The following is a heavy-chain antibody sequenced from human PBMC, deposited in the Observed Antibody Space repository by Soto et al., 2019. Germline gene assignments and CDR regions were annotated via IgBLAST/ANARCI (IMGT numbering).Heavy chain of an antibody. D-gene: IGHD3-10*01. J-gene: IGHJ5*02. Sequence: QVQLVQSGAEVKKPGASVNVSCKASGYIFTSYAFSWVRQAPGQGLEWMGWISPYNGNTVYAQSFQGRVTMTTDASTRTAYMELRNLRSDDTAVYYCARDFGRIDPWGQGTLVIVSS. CDR1: GYIFTSYA. CDR3: ARDFGRIDP. V-gene: IGHV1-18*01. CDR2: ISPYNGNT.